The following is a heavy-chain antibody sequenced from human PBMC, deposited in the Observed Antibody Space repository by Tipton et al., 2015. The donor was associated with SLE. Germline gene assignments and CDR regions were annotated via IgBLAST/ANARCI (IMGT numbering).Heavy chain of an antibody. V-gene: IGHV3-23*04. J-gene: IGHJ4*02. CDR3: AKGVVVPAAYFDY. Sequence: QLVQSGGGLVQPGRSPRLSCAASGFTFDDYAMSWVRQAPGKGLEWVSAISGSGGSTYYADSVKGRFTISRDNSKNTLYLQMNSLRAEDTAVYYCAKGVVVPAAYFDYWGQGTLVTVSS. CDR2: ISGSGGST. CDR1: GFTFDDYA. D-gene: IGHD2-2*01.